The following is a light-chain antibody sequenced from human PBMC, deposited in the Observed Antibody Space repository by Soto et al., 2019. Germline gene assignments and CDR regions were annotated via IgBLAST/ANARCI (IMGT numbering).Light chain of an antibody. V-gene: IGKV1-5*03. J-gene: IGKJ4*01. CDR2: KAS. Sequence: DIQMTQSPSTLPASVGDRVTITCRASQSISSWLAWYQQKPGKAPNLLIYKASSLESGVPSKFSGSGSGTEVTLTISSLQPDDFATYYCQQYNSYPLTFGGGTKVEIK. CDR1: QSISSW. CDR3: QQYNSYPLT.